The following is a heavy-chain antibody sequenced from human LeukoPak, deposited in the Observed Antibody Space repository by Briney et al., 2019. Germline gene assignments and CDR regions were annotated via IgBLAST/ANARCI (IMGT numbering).Heavy chain of an antibody. CDR2: ISSSSSYI. D-gene: IGHD3-3*01. CDR1: GFTLSSYG. V-gene: IGHV3-21*01. CDR3: ARDRGPTYYDFWSGYRNNYFDY. Sequence: GGSLRLSCAASGFTLSSYGLNWVRQAPGKGLEWVSSISSSSSYIYYADSVKGRFTISRDNAKNSLYLQMNSLRAEDTAVYYCARDRGPTYYDFWSGYRNNYFDYWGQGTLVTVSS. J-gene: IGHJ4*02.